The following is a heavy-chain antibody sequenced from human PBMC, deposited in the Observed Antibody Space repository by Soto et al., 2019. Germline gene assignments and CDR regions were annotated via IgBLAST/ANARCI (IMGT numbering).Heavy chain of an antibody. V-gene: IGHV3-21*01. CDR3: ARGVYGALYYFDS. J-gene: IGHJ4*02. Sequence: HLVDSGGGLVRPGGSLRLSCAASGFTFSNYAMHWVRQAPGKGLEWVSSISSNSYYIYYADSVKGRFTISRDNAKNSLYLQMNSLRAEDTAVYYCARGVYGALYYFDSWGKGTLVTVSS. D-gene: IGHD4-17*01. CDR1: GFTFSNYA. CDR2: ISSNSYYI.